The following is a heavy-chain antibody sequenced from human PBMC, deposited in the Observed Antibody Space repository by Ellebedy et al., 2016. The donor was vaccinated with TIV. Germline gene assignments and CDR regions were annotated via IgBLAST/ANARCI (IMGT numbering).Heavy chain of an antibody. D-gene: IGHD4-17*01. Sequence: GESLKISXAASGFTFSSYGMHWVRQAPGKGLEWVAVISYDGSNKYYADSVKGRFTISRDNSKNTLYLQMNSLRAEDTAVYYCVRDPTVTDLFPYYYYGMDVWGQGTTVTVSS. V-gene: IGHV3-30*03. J-gene: IGHJ6*02. CDR1: GFTFSSYG. CDR3: VRDPTVTDLFPYYYYGMDV. CDR2: ISYDGSNK.